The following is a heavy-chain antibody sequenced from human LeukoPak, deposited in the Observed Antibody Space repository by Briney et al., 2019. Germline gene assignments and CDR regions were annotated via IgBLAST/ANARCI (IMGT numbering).Heavy chain of an antibody. D-gene: IGHD2-8*01. J-gene: IGHJ3*02. CDR1: GFTFSSHG. Sequence: GGSLRLSCAASGFTFSSHGMHWVRQAPGKGLEWVSFIRYDGSNKYYADSVKGRFTISRDNSKNTLYLQMNSLRAEDTAVYYCAKRGYCTNGVCYPDDAFDIWGQGTMVTVSS. V-gene: IGHV3-30*02. CDR2: IRYDGSNK. CDR3: AKRGYCTNGVCYPDDAFDI.